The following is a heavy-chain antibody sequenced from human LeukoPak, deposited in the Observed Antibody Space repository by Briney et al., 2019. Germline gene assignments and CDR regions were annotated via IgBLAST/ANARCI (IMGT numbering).Heavy chain of an antibody. D-gene: IGHD3-22*01. J-gene: IGHJ4*02. CDR2: IYTTGST. V-gene: IGHV4-61*09. CDR3: ARVTTGGYYNC. Sequence: PSETLSLTCTVSGGSISSGTYYWTWIRQPAGKGLEWIGHIYTTGSTNYNPSLKSRVTMSTDTSKNQFSLKLSSVTAADTAVYYCARVTTGGYYNCWGQGTLVTVSS. CDR1: GGSISSGTYY.